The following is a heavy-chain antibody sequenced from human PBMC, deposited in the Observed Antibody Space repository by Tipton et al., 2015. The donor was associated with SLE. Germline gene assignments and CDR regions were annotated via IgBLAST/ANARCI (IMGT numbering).Heavy chain of an antibody. J-gene: IGHJ3*02. CDR3: ARATYYYDSSGYTYAFDI. CDR2: IYYSGST. Sequence: TLSLTCTVSGGSISSHYWSWIRQPPGKGLEWIGYIYYSGSTNYNPSLKSRVTISVDTSKNQFSLKLSSVTAADTAVYYCARATYYYDSSGYTYAFDIWGQGTVVTVSS. D-gene: IGHD3-22*01. V-gene: IGHV4-59*11. CDR1: GGSISSHY.